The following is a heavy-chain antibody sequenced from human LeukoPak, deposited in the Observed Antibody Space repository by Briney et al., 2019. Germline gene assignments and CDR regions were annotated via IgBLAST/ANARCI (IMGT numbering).Heavy chain of an antibody. J-gene: IGHJ4*02. D-gene: IGHD5-18*01. Sequence: PGGSLRLSCAASGFTFTSYWMTWVRQAPGKGLEWLANIKQDGSATYYGDSVKGRFTISRDNAKKSLYLQMNSLRAEDTAVYYCATSKDTAGGPYWGQGTLVTVSS. CDR1: GFTFTSYW. CDR3: ATSKDTAGGPY. V-gene: IGHV3-7*01. CDR2: IKQDGSAT.